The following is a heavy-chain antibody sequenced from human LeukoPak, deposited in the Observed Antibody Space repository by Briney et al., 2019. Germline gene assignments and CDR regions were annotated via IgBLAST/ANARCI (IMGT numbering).Heavy chain of an antibody. CDR2: IYYSGST. CDR3: ARKKAAVAGHADY. CDR1: GGSISSSSYY. V-gene: IGHV4-39*01. J-gene: IGHJ4*02. Sequence: KPSETLSLTCTVSGGSISSSSYYWGWIHQPPGKGLEWIGSIYYSGSTYYNPSLKSRVTISVDTSKNQFSLKLSSVTAADTAVYYCARKKAAVAGHADYWGQGTLVTVSS. D-gene: IGHD6-19*01.